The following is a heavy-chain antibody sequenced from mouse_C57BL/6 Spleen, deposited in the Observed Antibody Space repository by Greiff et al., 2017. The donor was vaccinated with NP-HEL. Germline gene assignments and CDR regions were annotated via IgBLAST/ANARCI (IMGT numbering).Heavy chain of an antibody. V-gene: IGHV1-47*01. Sequence: VQLQQSGAELVKPGASVKMSCKASGYTFTTYPIEWMKQNHGKSLEWIGNFHPYNDDTKYNEKFKGKATLTVEKSSSTVYLELSRLTSDDSAVYYCAREGVYYDYDGGYYYAMDDWGQGTSVTVSS. CDR3: AREGVYYDYDGGYYYAMDD. CDR2: FHPYNDDT. CDR1: GYTFTTYP. D-gene: IGHD2-4*01. J-gene: IGHJ4*01.